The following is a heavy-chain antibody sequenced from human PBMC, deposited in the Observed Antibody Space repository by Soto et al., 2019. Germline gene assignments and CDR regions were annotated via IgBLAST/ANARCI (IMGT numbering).Heavy chain of an antibody. V-gene: IGHV1-69*13. D-gene: IGHD1-7*01. CDR1: GGTFSSYA. CDR2: IIPIFGTA. CDR3: ASRQLELPASPSDV. Sequence: SVKVSCKASGGTFSSYAISWVRQAPGQGLEWMGGIIPIFGTANYAQKFQGRVTITADESTSTAYMELSSLRSEDTAVYYCASRQLELPASPSDVWGQGTTVTVSS. J-gene: IGHJ6*02.